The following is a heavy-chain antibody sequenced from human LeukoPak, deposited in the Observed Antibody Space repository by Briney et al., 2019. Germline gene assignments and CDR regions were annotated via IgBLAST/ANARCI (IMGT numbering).Heavy chain of an antibody. V-gene: IGHV3-23*01. CDR2: ISGSGGST. CDR1: GFTFSSYA. Sequence: QTGGSLRLSCAASGFTFSSYAMSWVRQAPGKGLEWVSAISGSGGSTYYADSVKGRFTISRDNSKNTLYLQMNSLRAEDTAVYYCAKGLGLRGVRGLDYWGQGTLATVSS. D-gene: IGHD3-10*01. J-gene: IGHJ4*02. CDR3: AKGLGLRGVRGLDY.